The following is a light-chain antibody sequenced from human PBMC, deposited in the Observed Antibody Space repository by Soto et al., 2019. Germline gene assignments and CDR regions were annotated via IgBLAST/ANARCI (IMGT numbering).Light chain of an antibody. CDR3: SSYTDSPTLEV. CDR1: SSDVGAYNY. CDR2: EVT. V-gene: IGLV2-14*01. Sequence: QSVLTQPASVSGSPGQSITISCTGTSSDVGAYNYVSWYQQYPGKAPQLMICEVTNRPSGVSNRFSGSKSGNTASLTISGLQAEDEADYYCSSYTDSPTLEVFGTGTKVTVL. J-gene: IGLJ1*01.